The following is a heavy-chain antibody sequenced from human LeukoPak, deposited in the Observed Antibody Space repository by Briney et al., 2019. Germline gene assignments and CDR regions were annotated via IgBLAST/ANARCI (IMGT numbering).Heavy chain of an antibody. V-gene: IGHV3-20*04. D-gene: IGHD2-21*01. CDR1: GFTFDDYA. Sequence: PGGSLRLSCAASGFTFDDYAMNWVRQAPGKGLEWVSGINWNGGSTYYRDSVKGRFTISRDNAKNSLYLQMNSLRAEDTAVYYCARSSIHTDYWGQGTLVTVSS. CDR2: INWNGGST. CDR3: ARSSIHTDY. J-gene: IGHJ4*02.